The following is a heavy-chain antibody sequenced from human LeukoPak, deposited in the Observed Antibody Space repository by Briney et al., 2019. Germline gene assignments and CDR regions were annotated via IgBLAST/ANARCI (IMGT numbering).Heavy chain of an antibody. CDR1: GFTFSSYS. Sequence: GGSLRLSCAASGFTFSSYSMNWVRQAPGKGLEWVSSISSSSSYIYYADSVKGRFTISRDNSKNTLYLQMNSLRAEDTAVYYCAKHLTARPAPDAFDIWGQGTMVTVSS. CDR3: AKHLTARPAPDAFDI. CDR2: ISSSSSYI. D-gene: IGHD6-6*01. V-gene: IGHV3-21*04. J-gene: IGHJ3*02.